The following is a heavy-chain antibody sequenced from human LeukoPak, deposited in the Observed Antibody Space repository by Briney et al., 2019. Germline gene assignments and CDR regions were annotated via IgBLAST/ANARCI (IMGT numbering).Heavy chain of an antibody. J-gene: IGHJ4*02. CDR1: GFTFSSYD. Sequence: GGSLRLSCAASGFTFSSYDMNWVRQAPGKGLEWVSGICGSGGSTYYADSVKGRFTISRDNSKNTLYLQMNSLRAEDTAVYYCAKESSWFPLNFDYWGQGTLVTVSS. CDR2: ICGSGGST. V-gene: IGHV3-23*01. CDR3: AKESSWFPLNFDY. D-gene: IGHD6-13*01.